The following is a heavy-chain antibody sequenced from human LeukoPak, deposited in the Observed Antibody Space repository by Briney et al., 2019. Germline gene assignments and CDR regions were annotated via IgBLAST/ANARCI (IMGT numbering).Heavy chain of an antibody. CDR1: GGTFSSYA. CDR2: IIPIFGTA. Sequence: ASVKVSCKASGGTFSSYAISWVRQAPGQGLEWMGGIIPIFGTANYAQRFQGRVTITADESTSTAYMELSSLRSEDTAVYYCARCYYDYVWGSYRPYYFDYWGQGTLVTVSS. V-gene: IGHV1-69*13. J-gene: IGHJ4*02. D-gene: IGHD3-16*02. CDR3: ARCYYDYVWGSYRPYYFDY.